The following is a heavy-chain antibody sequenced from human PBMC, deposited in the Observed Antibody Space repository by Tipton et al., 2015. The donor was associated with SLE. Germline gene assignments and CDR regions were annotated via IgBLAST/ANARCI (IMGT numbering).Heavy chain of an antibody. CDR2: IRYDGSNK. J-gene: IGHJ4*02. CDR1: GFTFSSYG. Sequence: SLRLSCAASGFTFSSYGMHWVRQAPGKGLEWVAFIRYDGSNKYYADSVKGRFTISRDNPKNTLYLQMNSLRAEDTAVCYCAKGGVGFLEWLSGYWGQGTLVTVSS. D-gene: IGHD3-3*01. CDR3: AKGGVGFLEWLSGY. V-gene: IGHV3-30*02.